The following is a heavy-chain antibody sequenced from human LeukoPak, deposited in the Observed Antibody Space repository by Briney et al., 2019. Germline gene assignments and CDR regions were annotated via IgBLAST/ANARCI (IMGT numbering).Heavy chain of an antibody. CDR2: IHYSGSP. CDR3: ARHSNWNGGVDWFDP. D-gene: IGHD1-20*01. Sequence: PSETLSLTCTVSGGSNYWTWIRQAPGKGLEWIAYIHYSGSPHYNPSLRSRVTISIDTSKNQLSLNLNSVTAADTAAYYCARHSNWNGGVDWFDPWGQGTQVTVSS. CDR1: GGSNY. V-gene: IGHV4-59*08. J-gene: IGHJ5*02.